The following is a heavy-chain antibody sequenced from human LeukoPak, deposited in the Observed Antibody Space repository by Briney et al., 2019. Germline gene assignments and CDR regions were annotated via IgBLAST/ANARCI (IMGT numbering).Heavy chain of an antibody. D-gene: IGHD5-18*01. Sequence: PSETLSLTCTVSGGSISRYYWSWIRQPPGKRLEWIGYIYYSGSTNYNPSLKSRVTISVDTSKNQFSLKLSSVTAADTAVYYCAARGYSYGHFDYWGQGTLVTVSS. CDR3: AARGYSYGHFDY. CDR2: IYYSGST. J-gene: IGHJ4*02. V-gene: IGHV4-59*12. CDR1: GGSISRYY.